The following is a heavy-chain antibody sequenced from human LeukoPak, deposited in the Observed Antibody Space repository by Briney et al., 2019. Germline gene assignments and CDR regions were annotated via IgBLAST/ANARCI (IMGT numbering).Heavy chain of an antibody. CDR1: GGSISGYY. CDR3: ARDSISDYDSSGYYHY. CDR2: IYHSGST. V-gene: IGHV4-59*12. D-gene: IGHD3-22*01. Sequence: SETLSLTCTVSGGSISGYYWSWIRQPPGKGLEWIGYIYHSGSTYYNPSLKSRVTISVDRSKNQFSLKLSSVTAADTAVYYCARDSISDYDSSGYYHYWGQGTLVTVSS. J-gene: IGHJ4*02.